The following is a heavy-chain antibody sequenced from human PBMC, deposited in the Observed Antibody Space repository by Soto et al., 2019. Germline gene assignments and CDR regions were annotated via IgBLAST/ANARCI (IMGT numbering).Heavy chain of an antibody. CDR1: GYTFTSYA. CDR2: INAGNGNT. CDR3: ARHNSQWPNWFDP. V-gene: IGHV1-3*01. Sequence: ASVKVSCKASGYTFTSYAMHWVRQAPGQRLEWMGWINAGNGNTKYSQKFRGRVTLTTDTSTDTAYMDLRSLTSDDTAVYYCARHNSQWPNWFDPWGQGTPVTVSS. J-gene: IGHJ5*02. D-gene: IGHD1-1*01.